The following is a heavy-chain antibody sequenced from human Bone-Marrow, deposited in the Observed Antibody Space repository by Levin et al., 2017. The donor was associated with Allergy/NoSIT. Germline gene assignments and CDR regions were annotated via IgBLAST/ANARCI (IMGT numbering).Heavy chain of an antibody. D-gene: IGHD6-19*01. J-gene: IGHJ4*02. CDR3: ARQGGYSSGWYYFDY. CDR1: GFTFDDYA. CDR2: ISWNSGSI. Sequence: GGSLRLSCAASGFTFDDYAMHWVRQAPGKGLEWVSGISWNSGSIGYADSVKGRFTISRDNAKNSLYLQMNSLRAEDTALYYCARQGGYSSGWYYFDYWGQGTLVTVSS. V-gene: IGHV3-9*01.